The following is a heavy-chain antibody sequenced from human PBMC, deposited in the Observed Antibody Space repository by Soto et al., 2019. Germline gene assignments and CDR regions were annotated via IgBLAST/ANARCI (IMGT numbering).Heavy chain of an antibody. D-gene: IGHD5-18*01. Sequence: QVQLQESGPGLVKPSETLSLTCTVSGDSISPSSWSWVRQPPGKGLQWIGYISYFGNTNYNPSLKSRVTISLDPSKNPCSLQLNSVTAADSAMYFCARHGSTVDTEGAFDYWGQGTLVTVSP. J-gene: IGHJ4*02. CDR3: ARHGSTVDTEGAFDY. CDR1: GDSISPSS. CDR2: ISYFGNT. V-gene: IGHV4-59*08.